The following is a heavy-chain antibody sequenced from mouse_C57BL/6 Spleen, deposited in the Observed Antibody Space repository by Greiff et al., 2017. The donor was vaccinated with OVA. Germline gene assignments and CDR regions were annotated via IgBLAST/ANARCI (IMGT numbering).Heavy chain of an antibody. CDR2: IRNKANGYTT. CDR1: GFTFTDYY. Sequence: EVKVVESGGGLVQPGGSLSLSCAASGFTFTDYYMSWVRQPPGKALEWLGFIRNKANGYTTEYSASVKGRFTISRDNSQSILYLQMNALRAEDSATYYCARYFDYGNYFDYWGQGTTLTVSS. D-gene: IGHD2-1*01. CDR3: ARYFDYGNYFDY. V-gene: IGHV7-3*01. J-gene: IGHJ2*01.